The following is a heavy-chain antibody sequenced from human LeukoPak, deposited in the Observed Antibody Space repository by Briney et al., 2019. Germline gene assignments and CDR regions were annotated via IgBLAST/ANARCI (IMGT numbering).Heavy chain of an antibody. CDR1: GGSLSSGDYY. Sequence: SETLSLTCTVSGGSLSSGDYYWSWIRQPPGKGLEWIGYIYYSGSTNYNPSLKSRVTISVDTSKNQFSLKLSSVTAADTAVYYCASTLSPHDLYAFDIWGQGTMVTVSS. D-gene: IGHD2/OR15-2a*01. CDR3: ASTLSPHDLYAFDI. CDR2: IYYSGST. J-gene: IGHJ3*02. V-gene: IGHV4-61*08.